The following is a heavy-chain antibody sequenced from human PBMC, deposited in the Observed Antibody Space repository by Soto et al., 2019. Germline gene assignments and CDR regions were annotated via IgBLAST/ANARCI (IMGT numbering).Heavy chain of an antibody. CDR2: FDPEDGET. D-gene: IGHD5-12*01. CDR3: ATAPRYTVAIGYDY. J-gene: IGHJ4*02. Sequence: ASVKVSCKVSGYTLTELSMHWGRQAPGKGLEWMGGFDPEDGETIYAQKFQGRVTMTEDTSTDTAYMELSSLRSEDTAVYYCATAPRYTVAIGYDYWGQGTLVTVSS. V-gene: IGHV1-24*01. CDR1: GYTLTELS.